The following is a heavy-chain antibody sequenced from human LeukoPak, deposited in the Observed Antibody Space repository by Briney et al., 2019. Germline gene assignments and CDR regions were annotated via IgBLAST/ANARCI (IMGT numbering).Heavy chain of an antibody. V-gene: IGHV3-21*01. CDR3: ASGYYYDSSGYYYFFGDY. D-gene: IGHD3-22*01. CDR2: ISSSSSYI. Sequence: GGSLRLSCAASGFTFSSYSMNWVRQAPGKGLEWVSSISSSSSYIYYAGSVKGRFTISRDNAKNSLYLRMNSLRAEDTAVYHCASGYYYDSSGYYYFFGDYWGQGTLVTVSS. J-gene: IGHJ4*02. CDR1: GFTFSSYS.